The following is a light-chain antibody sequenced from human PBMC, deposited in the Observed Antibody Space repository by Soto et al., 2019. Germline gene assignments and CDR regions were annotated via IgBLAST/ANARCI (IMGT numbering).Light chain of an antibody. J-gene: IGKJ1*01. Sequence: DIQMTQSPSTLSGSVGDRVTITCRASQTISSWLAWYQQKQGKAPKLLIYKASTLKSGVPSRFSGSGSGTEFPLTISSLQPDDFAPYYCQHYNSYSEAFGPGTKVDIK. CDR1: QTISSW. CDR2: KAS. V-gene: IGKV1-5*03. CDR3: QHYNSYSEA.